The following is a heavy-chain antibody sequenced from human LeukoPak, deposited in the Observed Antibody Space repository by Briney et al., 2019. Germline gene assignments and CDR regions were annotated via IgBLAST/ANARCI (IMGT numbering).Heavy chain of an antibody. J-gene: IGHJ4*02. Sequence: SETLSLTCTVSGGSISSASYYWSWIRQPAGKGLEWIGRIYSSGSTNYNPSLKSRVTISVDTSKNQFSLKLSSVTAADTAVYYCAMRERLAAAFDYWGQGTLVTVSS. CDR2: IYSSGST. V-gene: IGHV4-61*02. D-gene: IGHD6-13*01. CDR1: GGSISSASYY. CDR3: AMRERLAAAFDY.